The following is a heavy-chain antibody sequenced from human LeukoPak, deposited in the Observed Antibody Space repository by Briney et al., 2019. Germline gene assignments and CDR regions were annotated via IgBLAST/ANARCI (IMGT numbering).Heavy chain of an antibody. CDR2: IYSGGST. V-gene: IGHV3-53*01. Sequence: PGGSLRLSCAASGFTVSSNYMSWVRQAPGKGLEWVSVIYSGGSTYYADSVKGRFTISRDNSKNTLYLQMNSLRAEDTAVYYCARDSTLWFGENIGNAFDIWGPGTMVTVSS. D-gene: IGHD3-10*01. CDR3: ARDSTLWFGENIGNAFDI. J-gene: IGHJ3*02. CDR1: GFTVSSNY.